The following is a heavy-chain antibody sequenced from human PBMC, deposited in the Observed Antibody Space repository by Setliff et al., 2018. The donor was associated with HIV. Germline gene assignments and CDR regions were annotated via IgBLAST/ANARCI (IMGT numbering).Heavy chain of an antibody. CDR2: IYTSGST. Sequence: SETLSLTCTVSGVSISSGSYYWSWIRQSAGKGLEWIGRIYTSGSTYYNPSLKSRVTISVDTSKNQFSLKLSSVTAADTAVYYCASPASGGSSGQYHYWGQGTLVTVSS. V-gene: IGHV4-61*02. D-gene: IGHD6-19*01. CDR1: GVSISSGSYY. J-gene: IGHJ4*02. CDR3: ASPASGGSSGQYHY.